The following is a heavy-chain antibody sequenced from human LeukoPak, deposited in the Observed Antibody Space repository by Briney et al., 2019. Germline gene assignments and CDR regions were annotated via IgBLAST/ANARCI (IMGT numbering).Heavy chain of an antibody. CDR1: GFTFSSYG. J-gene: IGHJ4*02. Sequence: PGGTLRLSCAASGFTFSSYGMSWVRQAPGKGLEWVSVVYSGGSTYYADSVKGRFTISRDNSKNTLYLQMNSLRAEDTAVYYCARDALWFGESAYFDYWGQGTLVTVSS. V-gene: IGHV3-66*01. CDR2: VYSGGST. CDR3: ARDALWFGESAYFDY. D-gene: IGHD3-10*01.